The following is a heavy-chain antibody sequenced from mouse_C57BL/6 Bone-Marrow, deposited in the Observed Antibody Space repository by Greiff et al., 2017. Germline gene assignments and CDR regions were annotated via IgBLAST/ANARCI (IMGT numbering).Heavy chain of an antibody. D-gene: IGHD1-3*01. CDR2: IYPRSGNT. Sequence: VQLQQSGAELARPGASVKLSCKASGYTFTSYGISWVKQRTGPGLEWIGEIYPRSGNTYYTEKFKGKATLTADKSSSTAYMELRSLTSEDSAVYFCARDAYSSFDYWGQGTTLTVSS. CDR1: GYTFTSYG. V-gene: IGHV1-81*01. CDR3: ARDAYSSFDY. J-gene: IGHJ2*01.